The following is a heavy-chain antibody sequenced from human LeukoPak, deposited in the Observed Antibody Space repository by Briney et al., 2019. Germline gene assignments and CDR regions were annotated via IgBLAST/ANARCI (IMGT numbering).Heavy chain of an antibody. CDR2: IYPGASDT. CDR3: ARTHGNSPHGYFVNY. V-gene: IGHV5-51*06. D-gene: IGHD4-23*01. CDR1: GYSFTTYW. Sequence: GESLKISCKGSGYSFTTYWIGWVRQMPGKGLEWMGIIYPGASDTRYSPSFQGQITISADKSINTAYLQWSSLKASDTAIYYCARTHGNSPHGYFVNYWGQGTLVTVSS. J-gene: IGHJ4*02.